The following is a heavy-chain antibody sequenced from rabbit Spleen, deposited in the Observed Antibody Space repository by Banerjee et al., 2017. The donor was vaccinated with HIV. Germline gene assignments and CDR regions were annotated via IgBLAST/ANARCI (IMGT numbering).Heavy chain of an antibody. V-gene: IGHV1S7*01. CDR2: IDPVFGSA. CDR3: VRDRADIGGDYGPYYFDF. D-gene: IGHD2-1*01. J-gene: IGHJ4*01. Sequence: QLKESGGGLVQPGGSLKLSCKASGFDFTSYYMSWVRQAPGKGLEWIGYIDPVFGSAYYASWVNGRFSISRENTQNTVSLQLNSLTAADTATYFCVRDRADIGGDYGPYYFDFWGPGTLVTVS. CDR1: GFDFTSYY.